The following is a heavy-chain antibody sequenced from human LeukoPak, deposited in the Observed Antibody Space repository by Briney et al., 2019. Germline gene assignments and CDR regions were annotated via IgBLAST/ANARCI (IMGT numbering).Heavy chain of an antibody. J-gene: IGHJ5*02. CDR1: GASISSSNYY. CDR2: IYSSGNT. Sequence: SETLSLTCAVSGASISSSNYYWGWVRQSPGKGLEWIGNIYSSGNTYYNASLKSRVTMYIDTSKNQFSLKLSSVTAADTAVYYCAREFRKGWDWFDPWGQGTLVTVSS. V-gene: IGHV4-39*07. CDR3: AREFRKGWDWFDP. D-gene: IGHD1-26*01.